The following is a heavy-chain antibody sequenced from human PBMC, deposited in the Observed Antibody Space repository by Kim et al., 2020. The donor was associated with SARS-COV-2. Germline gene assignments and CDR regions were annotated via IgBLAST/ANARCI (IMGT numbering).Heavy chain of an antibody. V-gene: IGHV3-30*04. D-gene: IGHD6-13*01. CDR2: ISYDGSNK. CDR3: ARAGIAAAGRHSYFDY. J-gene: IGHJ4*02. Sequence: GGSLRLSCAASGFTFSSYAMHWVRQAPGKGLEWVAVISYDGSNKYYADSVKGRFTISRDNSKNTLYLQMNSLRAEDTAVYYCARAGIAAAGRHSYFDYWGQGTLVTVSS. CDR1: GFTFSSYA.